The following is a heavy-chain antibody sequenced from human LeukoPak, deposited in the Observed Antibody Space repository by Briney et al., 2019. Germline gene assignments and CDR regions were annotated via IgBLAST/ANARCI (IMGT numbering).Heavy chain of an antibody. CDR3: ARERVFRGVYYYMDV. J-gene: IGHJ6*03. V-gene: IGHV3-30*01. CDR1: GFTFSSYA. CDR2: ISYDGSNK. Sequence: GGSLRLSCAASGFTFSSYAMTWVRQAPGKGLEWVAVISYDGSNKYYADSVKGRFTISRDNSKNTLYLQMNSLRAEDTAVYYCARERVFRGVYYYMDVWGKGTTVTVSS. D-gene: IGHD2-8*01.